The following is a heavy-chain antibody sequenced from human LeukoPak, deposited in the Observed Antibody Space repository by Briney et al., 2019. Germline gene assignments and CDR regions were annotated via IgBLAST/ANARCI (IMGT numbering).Heavy chain of an antibody. D-gene: IGHD5-12*01. J-gene: IGHJ4*02. V-gene: IGHV3-7*01. CDR2: IKQDGSKK. CDR3: ATNSGYRIDY. Sequence: HPGGSLRLSCAASGFTFSNSWMSWVRQAPGKGLKWVANIKQDGSKKYYVDSVKGRFIISRDNAKNSLYVQLNSLRAEDTAVYYCATNSGYRIDYWGQGTLVIVSS. CDR1: GFTFSNSW.